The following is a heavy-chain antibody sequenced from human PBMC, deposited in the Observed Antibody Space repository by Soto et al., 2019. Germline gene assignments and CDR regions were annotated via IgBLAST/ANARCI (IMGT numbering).Heavy chain of an antibody. V-gene: IGHV1-69*13. CDR3: ARGGWRAGNPYYFDY. CDR1: GGTFSSYA. CDR2: IIPIFGTA. Sequence: ASVKVSCKASGGTFSSYAISWVRQAPGQGLEWMGGIIPIFGTANYAQKFQGRVTITADESTSTAYMELSSLRSEDTAVYYCARGGWRAGNPYYFDYWGQGTLVTVSS. J-gene: IGHJ4*02. D-gene: IGHD3-3*01.